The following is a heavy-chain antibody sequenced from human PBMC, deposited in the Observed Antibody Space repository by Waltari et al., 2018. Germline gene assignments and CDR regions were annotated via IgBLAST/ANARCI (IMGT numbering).Heavy chain of an antibody. CDR1: GYSFTTHW. J-gene: IGHJ6*02. V-gene: IGHV5-51*01. D-gene: IGHD4-4*01. CDR2: IFPGDPET. CDR3: ARRRNYPGAAMDV. Sequence: EVQLVQSGAEVKKPGESLNISCKDSGYSFTTHWIGWVRQMPGKGLEWMGSIFPGDPETRYSPAFQGQVTISADRSISTAYLQWSSLKASDTAIYYCARRRNYPGAAMDVWGQGTTVTVSS.